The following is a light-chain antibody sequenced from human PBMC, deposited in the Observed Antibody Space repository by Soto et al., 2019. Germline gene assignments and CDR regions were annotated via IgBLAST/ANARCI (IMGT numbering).Light chain of an antibody. CDR3: QQYSTYPYI. CDR1: QSINRW. V-gene: IGKV1-5*03. Sequence: DIQMTQSPSTLSASVGDRVTITCRASQSINRWLAWYQQKQGKXPKLLIYKASTLESGVPSRFSGGGIGTELSISISSLQPDDFETYYCQQYSTYPYIFGQGTKVDIK. J-gene: IGKJ2*01. CDR2: KAS.